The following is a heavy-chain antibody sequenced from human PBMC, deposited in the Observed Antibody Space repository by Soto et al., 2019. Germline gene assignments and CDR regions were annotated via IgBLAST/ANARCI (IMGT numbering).Heavy chain of an antibody. CDR1: GYTFTSYG. CDR2: ISAYNGNT. V-gene: IGHV1-18*01. Sequence: ASVKVSCKASGYTFTSYGISWVRQAPGQGLEWMGWISAYNGNTNYAQKLQGRVTMTTDTSTSTAYMELRSLRSDDTAVYYWARYYMTPRRWTVAVAGRGGFDYWGQGTLVTVSS. D-gene: IGHD6-19*01. CDR3: ARYYMTPRRWTVAVAGRGGFDY. J-gene: IGHJ4*02.